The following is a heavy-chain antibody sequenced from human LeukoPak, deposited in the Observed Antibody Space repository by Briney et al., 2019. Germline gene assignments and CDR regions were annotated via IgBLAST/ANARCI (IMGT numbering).Heavy chain of an antibody. Sequence: GGSLRLSCAASGFTFSSHGMHWVRQTPAKGLEWVAFIRYDGSNKYYADSVKGRFTISRDNSKNTLYLQMNSLRAEDTAVYYCAKDAVAYYDSPNWFDPWGQGTLVTVSS. J-gene: IGHJ5*02. D-gene: IGHD3-22*01. CDR1: GFTFSSHG. CDR2: IRYDGSNK. CDR3: AKDAVAYYDSPNWFDP. V-gene: IGHV3-30*02.